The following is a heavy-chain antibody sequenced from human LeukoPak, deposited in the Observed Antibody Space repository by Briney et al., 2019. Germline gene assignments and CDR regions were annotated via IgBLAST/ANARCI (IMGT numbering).Heavy chain of an antibody. CDR3: ARAIPWFGELYYLDY. CDR2: ISFDGSNT. CDR1: GFTFSSYA. V-gene: IGHV3-30*04. Sequence: GGSLRLSCAASGFTFSSYAMSWVRQAPGKGLEWVAVISFDGSNTYYADSVKGRFTISRDNSKNTLYLQMSSLRRDDMAVYYCARAIPWFGELYYLDYWGQGTLVTVSS. J-gene: IGHJ4*02. D-gene: IGHD3-10*01.